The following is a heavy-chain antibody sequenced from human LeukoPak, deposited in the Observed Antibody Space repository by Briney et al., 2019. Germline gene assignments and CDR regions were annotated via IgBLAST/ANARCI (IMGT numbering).Heavy chain of an antibody. V-gene: IGHV3-23*01. J-gene: IGHJ4*02. CDR2: ISGSGGST. CDR1: GFTFSSYA. Sequence: GGSLRLSCAASGFTFSSYAMSWVRQAPGKGLEWVSAISGSGGSTYYADSVKGRFTISRDNSKNTLYLQMNSLRAEDTAVYYCAKLSRGIVLGTQIDYWGQGTLVTVSS. CDR3: AKLSRGIVLGTQIDY. D-gene: IGHD2-8*01.